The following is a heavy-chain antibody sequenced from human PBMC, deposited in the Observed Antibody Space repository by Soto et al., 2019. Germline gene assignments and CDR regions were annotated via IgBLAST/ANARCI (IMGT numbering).Heavy chain of an antibody. CDR2: VSAYNGNT. J-gene: IGHJ4*02. V-gene: IGHV1-18*01. CDR1: GYTFSSYH. CDR3: ARDLPPVDY. Sequence: QIQLVQSGAEVKKPGASVKFSCKASGYTFSSYHITWGRQAPGQGLEWMGWVSAYNGNTNYAQNLQGRVTMTTDPSTSTAYMELRSLRSDDTAVYYCARDLPPVDYWGQGTLVTVSS.